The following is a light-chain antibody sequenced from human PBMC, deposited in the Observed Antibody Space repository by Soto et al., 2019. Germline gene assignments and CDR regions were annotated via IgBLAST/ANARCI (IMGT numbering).Light chain of an antibody. Sequence: EIVMTQSPATLSVSPGARAALSCRARQSVSSSYLAWYQQKPGQAPRLLIYGASSRATGIPDRFSGSGSGTDFTLTISRLEPEDFAVYYCQQYGSSPLTFGQGTKVDIK. J-gene: IGKJ1*01. CDR2: GAS. CDR3: QQYGSSPLT. CDR1: QSVSSSY. V-gene: IGKV3-20*01.